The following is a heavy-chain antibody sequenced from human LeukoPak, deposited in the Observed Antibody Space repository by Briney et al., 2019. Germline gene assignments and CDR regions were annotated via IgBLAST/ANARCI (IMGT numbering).Heavy chain of an antibody. CDR3: ARGAYYYGSGSNN. D-gene: IGHD3-10*01. Sequence: SQTLSLTCTVSGRSISSGSYYWSWIRQPAGKGLEWIGRIYTSGSTNYNPSLKSRVAISVDTSKNQFSLKLSSVTAADTAVYYCARGAYYYGSGSNNWGQGTPVTVSS. CDR2: IYTSGST. V-gene: IGHV4-61*02. CDR1: GRSISSGSYY. J-gene: IGHJ4*02.